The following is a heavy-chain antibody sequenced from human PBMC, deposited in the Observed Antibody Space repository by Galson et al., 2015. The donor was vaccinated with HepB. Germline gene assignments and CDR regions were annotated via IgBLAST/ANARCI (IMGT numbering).Heavy chain of an antibody. D-gene: IGHD5-18*01. Sequence: SLRLSCAASGFTFSSYEMNWVRQAPGKGLEWVSYISSSGSTIYYADSVKGRFTISRDNAKNSLYLQMNSLRAEDTAVYYCLIQLWSSYWYFDLWGRGTLVTVSS. CDR1: GFTFSSYE. J-gene: IGHJ2*01. CDR3: LIQLWSSYWYFDL. CDR2: ISSSGSTI. V-gene: IGHV3-48*03.